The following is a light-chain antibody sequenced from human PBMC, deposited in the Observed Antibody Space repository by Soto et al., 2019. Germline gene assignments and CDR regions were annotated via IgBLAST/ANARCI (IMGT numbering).Light chain of an antibody. CDR3: SSYTSKSSLI. CDR1: MRDVGAYNL. CDR2: EVR. Sequence: QSVLTQAASLSVSAGRSITISSAGTMRDVGAYNLVSWYQQHPGRAPQLIIYEVRNRPSGISFRFSGSKSGNTASLTISGLQAEDEADYYCSSYTSKSSLIFGGGTKVNVL. V-gene: IGLV2-14*01. J-gene: IGLJ2*01.